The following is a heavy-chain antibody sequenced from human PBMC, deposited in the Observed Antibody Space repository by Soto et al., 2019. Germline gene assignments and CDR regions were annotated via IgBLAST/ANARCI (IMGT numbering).Heavy chain of an antibody. D-gene: IGHD6-6*01. CDR3: VRGDVAARLQS. CDR2: ISHSGDT. CDR1: GDSFSGYY. Sequence: QVQLQQWGAGLLKPSETLSLTCAVHGDSFSGYYWSWIRQPPGKGLEWIGEISHSGDTSYNPSLKSRVTISVDTSKNQFSLRLTSVTAADTAVYYCVRGDVAARLQSWGQGTLVTVSS. V-gene: IGHV4-34*01. J-gene: IGHJ5*02.